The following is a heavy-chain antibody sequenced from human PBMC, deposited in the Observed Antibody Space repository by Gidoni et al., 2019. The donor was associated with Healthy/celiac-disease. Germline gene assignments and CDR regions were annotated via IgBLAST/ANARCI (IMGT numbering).Heavy chain of an antibody. Sequence: QVQLVESGGGVVQPGRSLRLSCAAAGFTLRSYGMHWVRQAPGKGLELVAVIWYDGSNKYYADSVKGRFTISRDNSKNTLYLQMNSLRAEDTAVYYCARENHSSSSLLLDYWGQGPLVTVSS. D-gene: IGHD6-6*01. CDR2: IWYDGSNK. CDR1: GFTLRSYG. J-gene: IGHJ4*02. CDR3: ARENHSSSSLLLDY. V-gene: IGHV3-33*01.